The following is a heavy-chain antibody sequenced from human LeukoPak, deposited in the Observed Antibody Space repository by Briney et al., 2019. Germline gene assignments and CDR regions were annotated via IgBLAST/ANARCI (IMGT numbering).Heavy chain of an antibody. CDR2: IYYSGST. V-gene: IGHV4-59*01. J-gene: IGHJ6*04. CDR3: ARLNSGWYVGWYYYGMDV. CDR1: GGSISSYY. D-gene: IGHD6-19*01. Sequence: SETLSLTCTVSGGSISSYYWSWIRQPPGKGLEWIGYIYYSGSTNYNPPLKSRVTISVDTSKNQFSLKLSSVTAADTAVYYCARLNSGWYVGWYYYGMDVWGKGTTVTVSS.